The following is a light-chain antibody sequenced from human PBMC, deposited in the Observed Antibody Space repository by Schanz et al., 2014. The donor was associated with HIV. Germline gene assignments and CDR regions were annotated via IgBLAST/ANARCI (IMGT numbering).Light chain of an antibody. CDR3: QQYNDWTPIT. V-gene: IGKV3-20*01. CDR1: QSVSSN. CDR2: GAS. Sequence: ETVLTQSPGSLSLSPGERATLSCRASQSVSSNLAWYQQKPGQAPRLLIYGASSRATGIPDRFSGSGSGTDFTLTITRLEPEDFAVYYCQQYNDWTPITFGQGTRLEIK. J-gene: IGKJ5*01.